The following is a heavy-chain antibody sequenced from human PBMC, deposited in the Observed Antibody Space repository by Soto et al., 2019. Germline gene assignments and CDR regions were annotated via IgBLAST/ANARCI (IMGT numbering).Heavy chain of an antibody. CDR3: AREESYYGMDV. CDR2: ISHDGSNK. Sequence: PGGSLRLSCAASGFTFSSYAMHWVRQAPGKGLEWVAVISHDGSNKYYADSVKGRFTISRDNSKNTLYLQMNSLRAEDTAVYYCAREESYYGMDVWGQGTTVTVSS. J-gene: IGHJ6*02. CDR1: GFTFSSYA. V-gene: IGHV3-30-3*01. D-gene: IGHD3-10*01.